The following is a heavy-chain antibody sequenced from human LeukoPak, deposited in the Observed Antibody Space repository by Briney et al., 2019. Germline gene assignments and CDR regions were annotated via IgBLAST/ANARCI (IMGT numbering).Heavy chain of an antibody. J-gene: IGHJ6*03. V-gene: IGHV3-23*01. CDR2: ISGSGGST. Sequence: GGSLRLSCAASGFTFSSYVMSWVRQAPGKGLEWVSLISGSGGSTYYADSVKGRFTISRDNSKNTLYLQMNSLRAEDTAVYYCAKDGAGYSSSWYLYYYYMDVWGKGTTVTISS. D-gene: IGHD6-13*01. CDR1: GFTFSSYV. CDR3: AKDGAGYSSSWYLYYYYMDV.